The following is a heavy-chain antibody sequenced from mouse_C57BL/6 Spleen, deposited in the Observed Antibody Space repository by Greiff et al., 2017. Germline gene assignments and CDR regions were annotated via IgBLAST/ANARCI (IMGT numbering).Heavy chain of an antibody. V-gene: IGHV1-82*01. D-gene: IGHD1-1*01. CDR3: ARSYYYGSSYWYFDV. Sequence: QVQLKESGPELVKPGASVKISCKASGYAFSSSWMNWVKQRPGKGLEWIGRIYPGDGETNYNGKFKGKATLTADKSSSTAYMQLSSLTSEDSAVYFCARSYYYGSSYWYFDVWGTGTTVTVSS. CDR2: IYPGDGET. CDR1: GYAFSSSW. J-gene: IGHJ1*03.